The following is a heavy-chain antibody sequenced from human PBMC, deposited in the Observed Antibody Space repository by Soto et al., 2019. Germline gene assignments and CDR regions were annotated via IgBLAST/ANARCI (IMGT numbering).Heavy chain of an antibody. V-gene: IGHV4-34*01. CDR1: GGSFSGYY. CDR2: INHSGST. J-gene: IGHJ4*02. CDR3: ARALKSGYSSGWYHY. Sequence: SETLSLTCAVYGGSFSGYYWSWIRQPPGKGLEWIGEINHSGSTNYNPSLKSRVTISVDTSKSQFSLKLSSVTAADTAVYYCARALKSGYSSGWYHYWGQGSLVTVSS. D-gene: IGHD6-19*01.